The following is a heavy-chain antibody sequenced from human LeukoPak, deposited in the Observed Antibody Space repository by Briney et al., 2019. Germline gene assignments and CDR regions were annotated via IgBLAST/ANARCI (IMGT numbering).Heavy chain of an antibody. D-gene: IGHD6-6*01. Sequence: ASVKVSCKASGDTFSSYAISWVRQAPGQGLEWMGGIIPIFGTANYAQKFQGRVTITADESTSTAYMELSSLRSEDTAVYYCASELAPSSLGYWGQGTLVTVSS. CDR3: ASELAPSSLGY. CDR2: IIPIFGTA. J-gene: IGHJ4*02. V-gene: IGHV1-69*13. CDR1: GDTFSSYA.